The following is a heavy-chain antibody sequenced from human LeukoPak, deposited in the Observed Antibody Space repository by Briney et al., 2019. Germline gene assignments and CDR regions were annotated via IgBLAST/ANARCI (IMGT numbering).Heavy chain of an antibody. V-gene: IGHV4-30-4*01. D-gene: IGHD6-19*01. Sequence: SQTLSLTCTVSGVSISSGDYYWGWIRQPPGKGLEWIGYIYYSGSTYYNPSLKSRVTISVDTSKNQCSLKLSSVTAADTAVYYCARGHGWDFDYWGQGTLVTVSS. CDR2: IYYSGST. CDR1: GVSISSGDYY. J-gene: IGHJ4*02. CDR3: ARGHGWDFDY.